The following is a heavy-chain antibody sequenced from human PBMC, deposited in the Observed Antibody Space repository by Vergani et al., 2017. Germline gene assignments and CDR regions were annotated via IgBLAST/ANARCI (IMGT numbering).Heavy chain of an antibody. Sequence: EVQVLESGGGLVQPGGSLRLSCAASGFTFSSYAMSWVRQAPGKGLEWVSGISWNSGSIGYADSVKGRFTISRDNAKNSLYLQMNSLRAEDTALYYCAKDHYDFWSGYPNLSPFDLWGRGTLVTVSS. D-gene: IGHD3-3*01. CDR3: AKDHYDFWSGYPNLSPFDL. CDR1: GFTFSSYA. V-gene: IGHV3-9*01. CDR2: ISWNSGSI. J-gene: IGHJ2*01.